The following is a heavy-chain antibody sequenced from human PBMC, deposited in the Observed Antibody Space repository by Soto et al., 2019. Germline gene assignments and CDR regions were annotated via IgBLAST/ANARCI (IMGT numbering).Heavy chain of an antibody. J-gene: IGHJ4*02. V-gene: IGHV4-39*01. D-gene: IGHD6-19*01. CDR1: GGSISSSSYY. Sequence: PSETLSLTCTVSGGSISSSSYYWGWIRQPPGKGLEWIGSIYYSGSTYYNPSLKSRVTISVDTSKNQFSLKLSSVTAADTAVYYCARTLYTSGWHFDYWGQGALVTV. CDR3: ARTLYTSGWHFDY. CDR2: IYYSGST.